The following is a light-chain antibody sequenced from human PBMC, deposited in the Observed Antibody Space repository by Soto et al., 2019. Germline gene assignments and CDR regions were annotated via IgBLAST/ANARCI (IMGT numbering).Light chain of an antibody. CDR1: QSISSH. V-gene: IGKV1-39*01. Sequence: QMTQSPSSLFASVGDRVTITCRARQSISSHLNWYQQKVGQTPRLRISAASTLQSEVPPRFSGTGSAREFPLTISGLQREDFAPYYCQQGHSSPLTSGGRTK. CDR3: QQGHSSPLT. CDR2: AAS. J-gene: IGKJ4*01.